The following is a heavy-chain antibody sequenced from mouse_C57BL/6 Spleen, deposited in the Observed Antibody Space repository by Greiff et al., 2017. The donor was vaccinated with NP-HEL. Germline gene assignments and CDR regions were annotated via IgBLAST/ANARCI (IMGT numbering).Heavy chain of an antibody. D-gene: IGHD2-2*01. CDR1: GFTFSSYA. V-gene: IGHV5-9-1*02. CDR2: ISSGGDYI. J-gene: IGHJ4*01. CDR3: TREGYDEGYYAMDY. Sequence: EVQGVESGEGLVKPGGSLKLSCAASGFTFSSYAMSWVRQTPEKRLEWVAYISSGGDYIYYADTVKGRFTISRDNARNTLYLQMSSLKSEDTAMYYCTREGYDEGYYAMDYWGQGTSVTVSS.